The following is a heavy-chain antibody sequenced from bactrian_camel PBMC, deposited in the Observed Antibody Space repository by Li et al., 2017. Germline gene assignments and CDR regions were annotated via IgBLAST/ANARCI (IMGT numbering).Heavy chain of an antibody. CDR3: AARPWYVYGGACLFNGDFIDKTFNY. CDR1: GLTYSSNC. Sequence: QLVESGGGLVRPGGSLRLSCAASGLTYSSNCMGWFRQAPGKEREGVATIYAGSGSTFYTDSVKGRFTISQDHAKKTMYLQMNSLKPEDTAVYYCAARPWYVYGGACLFNGDFIDKTFNYWGQGTQVTVS. D-gene: IGHD7*01. V-gene: IGHV3S28*01. CDR2: IYAGSGST. J-gene: IGHJ4*01.